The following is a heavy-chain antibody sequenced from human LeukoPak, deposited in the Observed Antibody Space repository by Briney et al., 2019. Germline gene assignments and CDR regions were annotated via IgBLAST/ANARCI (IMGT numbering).Heavy chain of an antibody. J-gene: IGHJ4*02. CDR3: ARDPGASYTFDY. CDR1: GFTFSSYS. D-gene: IGHD1-26*01. Sequence: GGSLRLSCAASGFTFSSYSMNWVRQAPGKGLEWVSSISSSSSYIYYADSVKGRFTISRDNAKNSLYLQMNSLRAEDTAVYYCARDPGASYTFDYWGQGTLVTVSS. V-gene: IGHV3-21*01. CDR2: ISSSSSYI.